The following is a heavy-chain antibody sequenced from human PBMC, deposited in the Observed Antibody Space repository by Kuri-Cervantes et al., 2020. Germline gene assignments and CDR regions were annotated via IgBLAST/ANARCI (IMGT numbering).Heavy chain of an antibody. Sequence: GGSLRLSCAASGFTFSSFSMHWVRQAPGKGLEWVSSIGSSTSYIYYTDSLKGRFTISRDNAKNSLYLQMNGLRAEDTAVYYCAKSWWRPAIGGHFDYWGQGTLVTVSS. D-gene: IGHD2-2*01. CDR2: IGSSTSYI. J-gene: IGHJ4*02. CDR1: GFTFSSFS. V-gene: IGHV3-21*04. CDR3: AKSWWRPAIGGHFDY.